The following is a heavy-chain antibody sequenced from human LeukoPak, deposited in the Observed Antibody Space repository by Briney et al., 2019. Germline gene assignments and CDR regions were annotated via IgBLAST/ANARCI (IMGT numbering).Heavy chain of an antibody. CDR1: GYTFTSYG. CDR3: ARDDITMVRGIINFRYYYMDV. Sequence: GASVKVSCKASGYTFTSYGISWVRQAPGQGLEWMGWISAYNGNTNYAQTLQGRVTMTTDTSTSTAYMELRSLRPVDTAVYYCARDDITMVRGIINFRYYYMDVWGKGTTVSVSS. CDR2: ISAYNGNT. J-gene: IGHJ6*03. D-gene: IGHD3-10*01. V-gene: IGHV1-18*01.